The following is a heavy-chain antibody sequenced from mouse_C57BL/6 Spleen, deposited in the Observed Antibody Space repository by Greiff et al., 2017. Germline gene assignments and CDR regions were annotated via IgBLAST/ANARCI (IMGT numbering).Heavy chain of an antibody. CDR1: GYSITSGYY. J-gene: IGHJ4*01. D-gene: IGHD2-4*01. CDR2: ISYDGSN. V-gene: IGHV3-6*01. CDR3: ARHYYDYDGYAMDY. Sequence: EVKLMESGPGLVKPSQSLSLTCSVTGYSITSGYYWNWIRQFPGNKLEWMGYISYDGSNNYNPSLKNRISITRDTSKNQFFLKLNSVTTEDTATYYCARHYYDYDGYAMDYWGQGTSVTVSS.